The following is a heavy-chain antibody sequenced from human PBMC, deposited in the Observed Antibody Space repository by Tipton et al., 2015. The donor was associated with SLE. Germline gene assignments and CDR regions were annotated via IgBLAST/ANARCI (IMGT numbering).Heavy chain of an antibody. Sequence: LRLSCTTSGLHFENFPMTWVRQAPGKGLEWVGFIRKNAHGGTTESAASVKGRFVISRDDSKNIAYLQMNSLKTEDTAVYYCATTSFTNLYGLDVWGQGTTVTVSS. J-gene: IGHJ6*02. CDR1: GLHFENFP. CDR3: ATTSFTNLYGLDV. D-gene: IGHD1-14*01. CDR2: IRKNAHGGTT. V-gene: IGHV3-49*02.